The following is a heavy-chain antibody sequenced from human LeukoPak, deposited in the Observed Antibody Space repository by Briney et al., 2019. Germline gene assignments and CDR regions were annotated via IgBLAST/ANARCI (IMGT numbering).Heavy chain of an antibody. CDR2: MNPNSGNT. CDR1: GYTFTSYD. V-gene: IGHV1-8*01. CDR3: ARGSIAAAGTRWFDP. D-gene: IGHD6-13*01. J-gene: IGHJ5*02. Sequence: ASVKVSCKASGYTFTSYDINWVRQATGQGLECMGWMNPNSGNTGYAQKFQGRVTMTRNTSISTAYMELSSLRSEDTAVYYCARGSIAAAGTRWFDPWGQGTLVTVSS.